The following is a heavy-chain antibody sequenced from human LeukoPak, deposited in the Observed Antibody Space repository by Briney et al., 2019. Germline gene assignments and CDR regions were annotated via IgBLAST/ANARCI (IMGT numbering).Heavy chain of an antibody. CDR1: GDSFSDYC. Sequence: SETLSLTCSVSGDSFSDYCWTWIRRPPGGRLEWIGHIYFRGTTKYNPSLKNRVTISVVTSKNQVSLTLTSVTAADTAVYYCARAMRWTSGPVELGWFDRWGQGTLVTVSS. CDR2: IYFRGTT. J-gene: IGHJ5*02. V-gene: IGHV4-59*01. D-gene: IGHD1-1*01. CDR3: ARAMRWTSGPVELGWFDR.